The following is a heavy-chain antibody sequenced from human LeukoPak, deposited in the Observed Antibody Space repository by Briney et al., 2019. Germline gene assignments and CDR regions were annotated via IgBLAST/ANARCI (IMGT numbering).Heavy chain of an antibody. Sequence: GGSLRLSCAASGFTFSSYEMNWVRQAPGKGLEWVSAISGGGGTTYYADSVKGRFTISRDDSKNTLFLQMNSLRAEDTAVYYCAKDREGLSSGYDLEYFDYWGQGTLVTVSS. CDR1: GFTFSSYE. J-gene: IGHJ4*02. CDR2: ISGGGGTT. CDR3: AKDREGLSSGYDLEYFDY. D-gene: IGHD5-12*01. V-gene: IGHV3-23*01.